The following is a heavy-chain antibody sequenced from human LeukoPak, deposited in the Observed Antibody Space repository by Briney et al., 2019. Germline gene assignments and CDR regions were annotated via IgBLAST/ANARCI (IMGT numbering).Heavy chain of an antibody. CDR1: GFTFSNYW. J-gene: IGHJ4*02. D-gene: IGHD2-8*01. Sequence: GGSLRLSCAASGFTFSNYWMTWVRQAPGKGLESVGFIRQTVYGGSTEYVASVKGRFTISRDDSKSAVYLQLNSLRTEDTAVYYCTRFNGFYDYWGQGTLVTVSS. CDR3: TRFNGFYDY. V-gene: IGHV3-49*04. CDR2: IRQTVYGGST.